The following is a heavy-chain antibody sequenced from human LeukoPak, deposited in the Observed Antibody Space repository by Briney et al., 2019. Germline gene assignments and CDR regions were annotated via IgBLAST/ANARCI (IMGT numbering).Heavy chain of an antibody. CDR1: GFTFSSYN. V-gene: IGHV3-21*04. Sequence: GGSLRLSCAASGFTFSSYNMNWVRQAPGKGLEWVSSISSTSSYIYYPDSVRGRFTISRDNSKNTLYLQMNSLRAEDTAVYYCAREVGSGSYLAHTFDIWGQGTMVTVSS. CDR3: AREVGSGSYLAHTFDI. CDR2: ISSTSSYI. J-gene: IGHJ3*02. D-gene: IGHD1-26*01.